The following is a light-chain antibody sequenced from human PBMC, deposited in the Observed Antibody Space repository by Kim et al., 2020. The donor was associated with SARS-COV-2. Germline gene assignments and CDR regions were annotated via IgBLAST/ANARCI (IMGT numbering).Light chain of an antibody. CDR2: AAS. CDR3: QQSYSMYT. Sequence: DIQMTQSPSSLSASVGDRVTITCRASQSISSYLNWYQQRPGKAPKLLIYAASSLQSGVPSRFSGSGSGTDFTLNISSLQPEDFATYYCQQSYSMYTFGQGTKLEI. V-gene: IGKV1-39*01. J-gene: IGKJ2*01. CDR1: QSISSY.